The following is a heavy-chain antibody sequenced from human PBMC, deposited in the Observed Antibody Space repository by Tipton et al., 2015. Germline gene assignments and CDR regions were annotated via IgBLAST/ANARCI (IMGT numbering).Heavy chain of an antibody. D-gene: IGHD6-13*01. J-gene: IGHJ4*02. CDR1: GGSVSSSSYY. V-gene: IGHV4-39*01. CDR3: ARHGASQQLVHFFDY. Sequence: TLSLTCTVSGGSVSSSSYYWGWIRQPPGKGLEWIGSVYYSGSTYYNPSFQSRVTTSVDTSKNQFFLKLRSVTAADTAVYYCARHGASQQLVHFFDYWAQGTLVTVSS. CDR2: VYYSGST.